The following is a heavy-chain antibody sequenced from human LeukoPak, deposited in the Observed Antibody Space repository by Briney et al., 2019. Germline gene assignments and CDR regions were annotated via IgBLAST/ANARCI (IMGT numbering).Heavy chain of an antibody. Sequence: SVKVSCKASGFTFTSSAMQWVRQARGQRLEWIGWIVVGSGNTNYAQKFQERVTITRDMSTSTAYMELSSLRSEDTAVYYCAADNPADFDWLFDYWGQGTLVTVSS. V-gene: IGHV1-58*02. D-gene: IGHD3-9*01. CDR2: IVVGSGNT. CDR1: GFTFTSSA. J-gene: IGHJ4*02. CDR3: AADNPADFDWLFDY.